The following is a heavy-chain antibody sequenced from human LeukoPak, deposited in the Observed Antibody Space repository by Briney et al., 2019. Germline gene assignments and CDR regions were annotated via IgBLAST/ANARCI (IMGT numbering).Heavy chain of an antibody. Sequence: HAGRSLRLSCAASGFTFSSYAMHWVRQAPGKGLEWVAVISYDGSNKYYADSVKGRFTISRDNSKNTLYLQMNSLRAEDTAVYYCARGPRRQSRITNPDYWGQGTLVTVSS. J-gene: IGHJ4*02. CDR3: ARGPRRQSRITNPDY. CDR1: GFTFSSYA. CDR2: ISYDGSNK. V-gene: IGHV3-30-3*01. D-gene: IGHD3-10*01.